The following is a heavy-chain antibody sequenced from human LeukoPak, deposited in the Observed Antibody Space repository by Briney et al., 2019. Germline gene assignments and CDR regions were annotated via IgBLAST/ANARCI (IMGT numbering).Heavy chain of an antibody. D-gene: IGHD4-17*01. Sequence: GGSLRLSCAASGFTFSSYSMNWVRQAPGKGLEWVSSISSSSSYIYYADSVKGRFTISRDNAKNSLYLQMNSLRAEDTAVYYCARDRTVTTTGNWFDPWGQGTLVTVSS. CDR1: GFTFSSYS. CDR2: ISSSSSYI. J-gene: IGHJ5*02. V-gene: IGHV3-21*01. CDR3: ARDRTVTTTGNWFDP.